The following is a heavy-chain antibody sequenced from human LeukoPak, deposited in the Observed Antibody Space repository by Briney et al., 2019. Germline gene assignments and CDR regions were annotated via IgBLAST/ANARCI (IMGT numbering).Heavy chain of an antibody. CDR1: GYAFNTFG. V-gene: IGHV1-18*04. Sequence: GASVRVSCKASGYAFNTFGISWLRQAPGQGLEWMGWMSAHNGNTYYAQKFEDRITMTTDTSTSTAYMKLRSLRSDDTATYYCARFRIAVTGIPDYWGQGTLVTVS. J-gene: IGHJ4*02. D-gene: IGHD1-1*01. CDR2: MSAHNGNT. CDR3: ARFRIAVTGIPDY.